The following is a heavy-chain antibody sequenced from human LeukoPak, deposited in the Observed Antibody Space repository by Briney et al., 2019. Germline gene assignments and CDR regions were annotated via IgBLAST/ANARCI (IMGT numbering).Heavy chain of an antibody. D-gene: IGHD5-18*01. J-gene: IGHJ6*03. CDR2: IYSDNT. Sequence: GGSLRLSCTVSGFTVSSNSMSWVRQAPGKGLEWVSFIYSDNTHYSDSVKGRFTISRDNSKNTLYLQMNSLRAEDTAVYYCAKAATGYSYGYYYYYYMDVWGKGTTVTVSS. CDR1: GFTVSSNS. CDR3: AKAATGYSYGYYYYYYMDV. V-gene: IGHV3-53*01.